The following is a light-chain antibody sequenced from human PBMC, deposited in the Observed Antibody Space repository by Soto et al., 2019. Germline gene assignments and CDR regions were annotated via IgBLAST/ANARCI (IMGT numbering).Light chain of an antibody. CDR2: GNN. CDR3: QSYDSSLSGGV. J-gene: IGLJ3*02. Sequence: QSVLTQPPSVSGAPGQRVTISCTGSSSNIGAGYDVHWYQQIPGTAPKLLIYGNNHRPSGVPDRFSGSKSGTSASLAITGLQAEDEADYYCQSYDSSLSGGVFGGGTQLTVL. CDR1: SSNIGAGYD. V-gene: IGLV1-40*01.